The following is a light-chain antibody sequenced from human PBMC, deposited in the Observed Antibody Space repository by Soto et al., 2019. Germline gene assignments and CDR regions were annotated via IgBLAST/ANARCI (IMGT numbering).Light chain of an antibody. Sequence: EIVLTQSPGTLSLSPGERATLSCRASQSINRNYLAWYQQKPGQAPGLLIYGSSIRATVIPERISGSGSGTDFTLTISRLEPEDFAVYYCQHYDSSFTFGQGTRWRL. CDR1: QSINRNY. J-gene: IGKJ5*01. V-gene: IGKV3-20*01. CDR3: QHYDSSFT. CDR2: GSS.